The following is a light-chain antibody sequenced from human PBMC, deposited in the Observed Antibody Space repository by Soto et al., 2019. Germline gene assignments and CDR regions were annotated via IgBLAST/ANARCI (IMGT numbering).Light chain of an antibody. CDR1: QSVSSK. CDR3: QQYNNWPLT. J-gene: IGKJ4*01. Sequence: ETVMTQSPAILSVSPGERATLSCRASQSVSSKLAWYQQKPGQAPRLLIYGVSTRATGIPARFSGSGSGTEFTLTISSLQSEDFAVYYCQQYNNWPLTFGGGTKVEIK. V-gene: IGKV3-15*01. CDR2: GVS.